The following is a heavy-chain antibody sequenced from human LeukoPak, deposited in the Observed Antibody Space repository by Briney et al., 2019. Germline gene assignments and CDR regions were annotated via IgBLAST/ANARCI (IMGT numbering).Heavy chain of an antibody. CDR1: GGSFSGYY. CDR2: INHSGST. V-gene: IGHV4-34*01. J-gene: IGHJ4*02. D-gene: IGHD5-18*01. Sequence: PSETLSLTCAVYGGSFSGYYWSWIRQPPGKGLEWIGEINHSGSTNYNPSLKSRVTISVDTSKNQFSLKLSSVTAADTAVYYCARGPSNSYGYRLNPAYDYWGQGTLVTVSS. CDR3: ARGPSNSYGYRLNPAYDY.